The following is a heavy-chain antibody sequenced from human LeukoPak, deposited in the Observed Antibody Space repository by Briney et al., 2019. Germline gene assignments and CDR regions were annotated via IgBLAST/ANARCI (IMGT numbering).Heavy chain of an antibody. Sequence: PGGSLRLSCAASGFTFRSYAMNWVRQAPGKGLEWVSSISISGGSTYYADSVKGRFTISRDNAKNSLYLQMNSLRAEDTAVYYCARGGEFSGYEIWGQGTLVTVSS. CDR3: ARGGEFSGYEI. CDR1: GFTFRSYA. CDR2: ISISGGST. J-gene: IGHJ4*02. V-gene: IGHV3-21*01. D-gene: IGHD5-12*01.